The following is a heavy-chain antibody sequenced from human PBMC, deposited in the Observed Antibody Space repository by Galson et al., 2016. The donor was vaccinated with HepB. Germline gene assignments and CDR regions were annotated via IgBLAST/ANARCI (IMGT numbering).Heavy chain of an antibody. D-gene: IGHD3-16*01. CDR1: GGDLDSYL. CDR2: IIPILATP. J-gene: IGHJ4*02. Sequence: SVKVSCKATGGDLDSYLFTWVRQAPGQGLEWIGGIIPILATPTYADAFQARVTITADESSNTVSMELRSLRFDDTAVYFCARGGGDGQYFGHWGQGTLVTVSS. CDR3: ARGGGDGQYFGH. V-gene: IGHV1-69*13.